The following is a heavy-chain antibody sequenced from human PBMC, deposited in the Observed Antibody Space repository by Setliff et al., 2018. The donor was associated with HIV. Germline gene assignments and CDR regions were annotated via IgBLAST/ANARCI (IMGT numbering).Heavy chain of an antibody. Sequence: PTLVNPTQTLTLTCTFSGFSLSTSGVGVGWIHQPPGKALEWLALIYWNDDKRYSPSLKSRLTITKDTSKNQVVLTMTNMDPVDTATYYCASSIKPPHYFDYWGQGTLVTVSS. CDR2: IYWNDDK. CDR3: ASSIKPPHYFDY. J-gene: IGHJ4*02. V-gene: IGHV2-5*01. CDR1: GFSLSTSGVG. D-gene: IGHD3-10*01.